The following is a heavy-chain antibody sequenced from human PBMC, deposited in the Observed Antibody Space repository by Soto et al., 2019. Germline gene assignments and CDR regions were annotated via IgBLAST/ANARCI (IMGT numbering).Heavy chain of an antibody. CDR3: ARGRYCSGGSCYQYYFDY. CDR1: GYIFNTFG. Sequence: ASVKVSCKSSGYIFNTFGITWVRQAPGQGLEWMGWINPNSGNTGYAQKFQGRVTMTRNTSISTAYMELSSLRSEDTAVYYCARGRYCSGGSCYQYYFDYWGQGTLVTVS. D-gene: IGHD2-15*01. J-gene: IGHJ4*02. CDR2: INPNSGNT. V-gene: IGHV1-8*02.